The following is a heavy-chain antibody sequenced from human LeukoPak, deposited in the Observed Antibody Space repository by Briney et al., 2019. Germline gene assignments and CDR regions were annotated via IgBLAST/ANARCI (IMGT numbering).Heavy chain of an antibody. D-gene: IGHD3-22*01. CDR3: ARGRDLNYYEGENAFDI. CDR1: GGSISSSSYY. J-gene: IGHJ3*02. CDR2: IYYSGST. V-gene: IGHV4-39*01. Sequence: PSETLSLTCTVSGGSISSSSYYWGWIRQPPGKGLEWIGSIYYSGSTYYNPSLKSRVTISVDTSKNQFSLKLSSVTAADTAVYYCARGRDLNYYEGENAFDIWGQGTMVTVSS.